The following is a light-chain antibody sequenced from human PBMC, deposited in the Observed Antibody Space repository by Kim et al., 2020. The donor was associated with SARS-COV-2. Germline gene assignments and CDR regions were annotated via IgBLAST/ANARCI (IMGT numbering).Light chain of an antibody. V-gene: IGKV1-27*01. Sequence: DIQMTQSPSSLSASVGDRVTITCRASQDIANSLNWYQQKPGTVPNLLIYAASTLQSGVPSRFSGSGSGTQFTLIIGSLQTEDIATYYCQKYNSATLTFGQGTKLDIK. CDR3: QKYNSATLT. CDR1: QDIANS. CDR2: AAS. J-gene: IGKJ1*01.